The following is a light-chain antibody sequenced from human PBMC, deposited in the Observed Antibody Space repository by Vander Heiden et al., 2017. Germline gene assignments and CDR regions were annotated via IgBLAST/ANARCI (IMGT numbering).Light chain of an antibody. V-gene: IGLV1-40*01. CDR2: GHT. CDR1: SSNLGAGYG. CDR3: QSYDSSLSVV. Sequence: QSVLTQPPSVSGAPGQRIIISCTGRSSNLGAGYGVHWYQQLPGTAPKLLIYGHTNRPSGVPDRFSGSKSGTSASLAITGLQAEDEADYYCQSYDSSLSVVFGGGTKLTVL. J-gene: IGLJ2*01.